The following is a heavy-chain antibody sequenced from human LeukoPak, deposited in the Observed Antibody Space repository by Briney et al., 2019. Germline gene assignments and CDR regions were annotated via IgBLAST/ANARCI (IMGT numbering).Heavy chain of an antibody. V-gene: IGHV1-2*02. D-gene: IGHD2-2*01. CDR1: GYTFTGYY. Sequence: ASVRVSCKASGYTFTGYYMHWVRQAPGQGLEWMGWINPNSGGTNYAQKFQGRVTMTRDTSISTAYMELSRMRSDDTAVYYCARDTFPWSVVVPAAPDYFDYWGQGTLVTVSS. J-gene: IGHJ4*02. CDR2: INPNSGGT. CDR3: ARDTFPWSVVVPAAPDYFDY.